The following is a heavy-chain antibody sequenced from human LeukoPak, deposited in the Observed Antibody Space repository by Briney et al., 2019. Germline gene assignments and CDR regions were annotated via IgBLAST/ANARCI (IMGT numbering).Heavy chain of an antibody. D-gene: IGHD2-21*02. CDR2: ISSSSSTI. CDR3: ARAKNPYCGGDCRWFDP. J-gene: IGHJ5*02. Sequence: GGSLRLSCAASGFTFSSYSMNWVRQAPGKGLECVSYISSSSSTIYYADSVKGRFTISRDNAKNSLYLQMNSLRDEDTAVYYCARAKNPYCGGDCRWFDPWGQGTLVTVSS. V-gene: IGHV3-48*02. CDR1: GFTFSSYS.